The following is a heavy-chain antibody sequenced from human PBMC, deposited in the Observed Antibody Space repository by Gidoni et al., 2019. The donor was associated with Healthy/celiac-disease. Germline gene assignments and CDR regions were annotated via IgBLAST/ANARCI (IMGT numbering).Heavy chain of an antibody. CDR3: ARDGASRYCSGGSCPNWFDP. CDR1: GGTFSSYA. D-gene: IGHD2-15*01. V-gene: IGHV1-69*01. J-gene: IGHJ5*02. Sequence: QVQLVQSGAEVKKPGSSVKVSCKASGGTFSSYAISWVRQAPGQGLEWMGGVIPILGTANYAQKFQSRVTITADESTSTAYMELSSLRSEDTAVYYCARDGASRYCSGGSCPNWFDPWGQGTLVTVSS. CDR2: VIPILGTA.